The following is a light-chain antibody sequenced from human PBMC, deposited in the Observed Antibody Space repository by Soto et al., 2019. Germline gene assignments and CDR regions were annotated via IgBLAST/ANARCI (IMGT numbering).Light chain of an antibody. J-gene: IGLJ2*01. CDR3: GTWDSSLSAVV. Sequence: QSVLTQPPAVSAAPGKKVTISRSGSSSNMGNNYVSWYQQLPGTAPKLLIYDNNKRPSGIPDRFSGSKSGTSATLGITGLQTGDEDDYYCGTWDSSLSAVVFGGGTKLTVL. V-gene: IGLV1-51*01. CDR2: DNN. CDR1: SSNMGNNY.